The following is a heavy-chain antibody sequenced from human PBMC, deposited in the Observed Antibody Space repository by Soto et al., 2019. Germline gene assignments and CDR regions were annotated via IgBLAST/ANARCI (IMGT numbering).Heavy chain of an antibody. Sequence: GGSLRLSCAASGFTFSNYGMHWVRQAPGKGLEWVAVISYDGSNKYYADSVKGRFTISRDNSKNTLYLQMNSLRAEDTAVYYCWFGELSTADYFDYWGQGTLVTVSS. V-gene: IGHV3-30*03. J-gene: IGHJ4*02. D-gene: IGHD3-10*01. CDR1: GFTFSNYG. CDR2: ISYDGSNK. CDR3: WFGELSTADYFDY.